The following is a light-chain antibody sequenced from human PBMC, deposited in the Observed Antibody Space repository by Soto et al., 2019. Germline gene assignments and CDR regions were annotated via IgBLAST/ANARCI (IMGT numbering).Light chain of an antibody. CDR2: AAS. CDR3: QQYNNWPPWT. J-gene: IGKJ1*01. CDR1: QRVSSN. V-gene: IGKV3-15*01. Sequence: ELVMTQSPATLSVSPVERATLSCRASQRVSSNLAWYQQKPGQAPTLLIYAASTRATGIPDRFSGSGSETEFTLTISSLQSEDYAIYYCQQYNNWPPWTFGQGTKVDIK.